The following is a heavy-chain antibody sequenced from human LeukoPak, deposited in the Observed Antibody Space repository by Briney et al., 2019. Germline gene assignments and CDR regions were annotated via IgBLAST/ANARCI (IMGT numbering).Heavy chain of an antibody. V-gene: IGHV4-39*01. CDR2: IYYSGST. Sequence: SETLSLTCTVSGGSIGSSNYYWGWIRHPPGKGLEWIANIYYSGSTYYNPSLKSRVTISVDTSKNQFSLKLSSVTAADTAVYYCARHVVNTWNFPGTINYWGQGNLVTVSS. CDR3: ARHVVNTWNFPGTINY. CDR1: GGSIGSSNYY. J-gene: IGHJ4*02. D-gene: IGHD5-12*01.